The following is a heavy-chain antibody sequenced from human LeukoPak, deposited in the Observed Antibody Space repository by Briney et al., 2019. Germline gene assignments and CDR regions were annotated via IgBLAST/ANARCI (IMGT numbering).Heavy chain of an antibody. Sequence: SVKVSCKASGGTFSSYAISWVRQAPGQGLEWMGGIIPIFGTANYAQKFQGRVTITADESTSTAYMELSSLRSEDTAVYCCARAPIYEEVVVAAEYYFDYWGQGTLVTVSS. J-gene: IGHJ4*02. CDR3: ARAPIYEEVVVAAEYYFDY. D-gene: IGHD2-15*01. V-gene: IGHV1-69*13. CDR1: GGTFSSYA. CDR2: IIPIFGTA.